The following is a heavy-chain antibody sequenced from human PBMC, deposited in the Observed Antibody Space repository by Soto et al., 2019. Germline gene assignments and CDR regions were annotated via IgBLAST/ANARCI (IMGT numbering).Heavy chain of an antibody. Sequence: PGGSLRLSCAASGFTFDDYGRSGVRQAPGKGLEGVSGIDWNGGSTGYADSGKGRFTISRDNAKNSLYLQMNSLRAEDTALSHCASGHSSGWRRNWFDPWGQGTLVTV. V-gene: IGHV3-20*01. J-gene: IGHJ5*02. D-gene: IGHD6-19*01. CDR1: GFTFDDYG. CDR2: IDWNGGST. CDR3: ASGHSSGWRRNWFDP.